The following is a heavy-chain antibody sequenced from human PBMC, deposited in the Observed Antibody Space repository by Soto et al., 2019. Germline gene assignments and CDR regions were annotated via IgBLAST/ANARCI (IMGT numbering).Heavy chain of an antibody. J-gene: IGHJ4*02. CDR3: ARYCISTSCSNFVY. CDR2: IYHSGST. CDR1: GGSISSGGYS. V-gene: IGHV4-30-2*01. D-gene: IGHD2-2*01. Sequence: SETLSLTCAVSGGSISSGGYSWSWIRQPPGKGLEWIGYIYHSGSTYYNPSLKSRVTISVDRSKNQFSLKLSSVTAADTAVYYCARYCISTSCSNFVYWGQGTLVTVSS.